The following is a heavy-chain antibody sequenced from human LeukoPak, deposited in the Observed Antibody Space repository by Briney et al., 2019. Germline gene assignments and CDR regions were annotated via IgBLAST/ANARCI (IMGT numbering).Heavy chain of an antibody. D-gene: IGHD1-26*01. CDR1: GFPFSSYA. J-gene: IGHJ4*02. CDR2: ISDSGGST. V-gene: IGHV3-64*04. Sequence: GGSLRLSCSASGFPFSSYAMHWVRQAPGKGLEYVSAISDSGGSTYYADSVKGRFTISRDNAKNSLYLQMNSLRAEDMAVYYCAREGVGATPEPFFDYWGQGTLVTVSS. CDR3: AREGVGATPEPFFDY.